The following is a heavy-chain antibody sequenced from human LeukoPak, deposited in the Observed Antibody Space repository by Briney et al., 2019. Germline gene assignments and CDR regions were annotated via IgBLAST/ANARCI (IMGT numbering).Heavy chain of an antibody. V-gene: IGHV3-15*01. Sequence: PGGSLRLSCAASGFTFSNAWMSWVRQAPGKGLKWGGRIKSKTDGGATDYAAPVKGRFTISRDDSKNTLYLQMNSLKTEDTAVYYCTTEIIWGSVYMDVWGKGTTVTVSS. J-gene: IGHJ6*03. CDR1: GFTFSNAW. CDR3: TTEIIWGSVYMDV. D-gene: IGHD7-27*01. CDR2: IKSKTDGGAT.